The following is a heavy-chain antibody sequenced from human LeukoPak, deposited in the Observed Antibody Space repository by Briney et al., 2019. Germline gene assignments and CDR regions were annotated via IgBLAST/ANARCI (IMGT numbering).Heavy chain of an antibody. D-gene: IGHD3-22*01. CDR3: AKEDMIVVVTAFDY. CDR1: GFTFSNYW. J-gene: IGHJ4*02. CDR2: IKFDGSEK. Sequence: PGGSLRLSCAASGFTFSNYWMTWVRQAPGKGLEWVASIKFDGSEKYYVDSVKGRFTISRDNSKNTLYLQMNSLRAEDTAVYYCAKEDMIVVVTAFDYWGQGTLVTVSS. V-gene: IGHV3-7*03.